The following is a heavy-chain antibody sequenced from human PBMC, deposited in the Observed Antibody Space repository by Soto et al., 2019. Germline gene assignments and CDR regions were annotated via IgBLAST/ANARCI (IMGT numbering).Heavy chain of an antibody. CDR3: ARDPPFASRTSALVRGVFDY. Sequence: QVQLQESGPGLVKPSGTLSLTCAVSGGSISSSNWWRWVRQPPGKGLEWIGEIYHSGSTNYNPSLQRRVTISVDKSKNQFSLKLSSVTAADTAVYYCARDPPFASRTSALVRGVFDYWGQVTLVTVSS. J-gene: IGHJ4*02. CDR2: IYHSGST. CDR1: GGSISSSNW. V-gene: IGHV4-4*02. D-gene: IGHD3-10*01.